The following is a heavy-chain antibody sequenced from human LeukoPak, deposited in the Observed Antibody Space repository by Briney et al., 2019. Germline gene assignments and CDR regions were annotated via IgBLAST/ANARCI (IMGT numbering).Heavy chain of an antibody. J-gene: IGHJ3*02. CDR2: ISGIGGST. CDR1: GFTFSSSA. V-gene: IGHV3-23*01. CDR3: AKVLSPPLGYCSSTSCYVWRAFDI. D-gene: IGHD2-2*01. Sequence: PGGSLRLSCGASGFTFSSSAMSWVRQAPGKGLEWVSAISGIGGSTYYADSVKGPFTISRDNSKNTLYLQMNSLRAEDTAVYYCAKVLSPPLGYCSSTSCYVWRAFDIWGQGTMVTVSS.